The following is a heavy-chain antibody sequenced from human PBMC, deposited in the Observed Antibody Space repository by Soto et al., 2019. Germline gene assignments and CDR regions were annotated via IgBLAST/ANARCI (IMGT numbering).Heavy chain of an antibody. Sequence: QVQLVQSGAEVKKPGSSVQVSCKTSGYTFTGYAIHWVRQAPGQRLEWMGWINSGNGNIKYSQKFQGRVNITRDTAANTVYLDLTSLRSEDTAVYSCAGGDPYPAFYVMDGWGQGTTVTVS. D-gene: IGHD2-21*02. V-gene: IGHV1-3*01. J-gene: IGHJ6*02. CDR1: GYTFTGYA. CDR3: AGGDPYPAFYVMDG. CDR2: INSGNGNI.